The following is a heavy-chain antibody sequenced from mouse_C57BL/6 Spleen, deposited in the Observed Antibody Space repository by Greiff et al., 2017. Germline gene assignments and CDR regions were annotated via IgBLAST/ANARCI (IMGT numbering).Heavy chain of an antibody. CDR2: ISDGGSYT. Sequence: EVKVVESGGGLVKPGGSLKLSCAASGFTFSSYAMSWVRQTPEKRLEWVATISDGGSYTYYPDNVKGRFTISRDNAKNNLYLQMSHLKSEDTAMYYCARDRGYDWDYWGQGTTLTVSS. D-gene: IGHD2-2*01. CDR1: GFTFSSYA. V-gene: IGHV5-4*01. CDR3: ARDRGYDWDY. J-gene: IGHJ2*01.